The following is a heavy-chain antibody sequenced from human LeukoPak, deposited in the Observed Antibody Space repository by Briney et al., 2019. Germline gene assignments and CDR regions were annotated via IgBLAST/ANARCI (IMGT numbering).Heavy chain of an antibody. D-gene: IGHD2-15*01. V-gene: IGHV4-31*03. CDR1: GGSISSGGYY. CDR3: ARDYYDCSGGSCYANWFDP. CDR2: IYYSGST. Sequence: SETLSLTCTVSGGSISSGGYYWSWIRQHPGKGLEWIGYIYYSGSTYYNPSLKSRVTISVDTSKNQFSLKLSSVTAADTAVYYCARDYYDCSGGSCYANWFDPWGQGTLVTVSS. J-gene: IGHJ5*02.